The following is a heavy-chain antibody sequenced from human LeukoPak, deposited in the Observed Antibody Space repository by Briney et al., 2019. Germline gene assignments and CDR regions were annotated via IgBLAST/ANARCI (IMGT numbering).Heavy chain of an antibody. J-gene: IGHJ4*02. CDR2: LSYGGSNK. Sequence: LTLFCAASGFTFSIYDTHCLPQSRGKGRECVADLSYGGSNKHYTVPKKRRFTIPRDNCKNTLYLQMNRLRTEDTVIYYCAEEEYDGSGSYVGGWGQGTLVTVSS. D-gene: IGHD3-10*01. CDR3: AEEEYDGSGSYVGG. V-gene: IGHV3-30*18. CDR1: GFTFSIYD.